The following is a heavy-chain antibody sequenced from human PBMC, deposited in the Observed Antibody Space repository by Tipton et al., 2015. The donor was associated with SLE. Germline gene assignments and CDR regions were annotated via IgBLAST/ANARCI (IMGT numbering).Heavy chain of an antibody. CDR2: IRNKPYGGTT. D-gene: IGHD2/OR15-2a*01. CDR1: GFTFGDDA. Sequence: SLRLSCITSGFTFGDDAMSWVRQAPGKGLEWVGFIRNKPYGGTTEYAASVKGRFSISRDESKSIAYLQMNSLKIEDTAVHYCARCNGRTCYFDNWGQGTLVTVSS. CDR3: ARCNGRTCYFDN. V-gene: IGHV3-49*04. J-gene: IGHJ4*02.